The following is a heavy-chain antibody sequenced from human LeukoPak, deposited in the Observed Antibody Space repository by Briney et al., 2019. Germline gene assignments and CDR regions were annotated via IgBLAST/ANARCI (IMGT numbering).Heavy chain of an antibody. V-gene: IGHV1-46*01. CDR3: ARDHFDSSGYHYLLGYFEH. D-gene: IGHD3-22*01. CDR2: IKPSGGGT. Sequence: GASVKVSCKASGYTFSNYYVHWVRQAPGQGLEWMGIIKPSGGGTSYALKFQGRVTLTRDTSTSTAYMELSSLRSEETAVYYCARDHFDSSGYHYLLGYFEHWGQGTLVTVSS. CDR1: GYTFSNYY. J-gene: IGHJ1*01.